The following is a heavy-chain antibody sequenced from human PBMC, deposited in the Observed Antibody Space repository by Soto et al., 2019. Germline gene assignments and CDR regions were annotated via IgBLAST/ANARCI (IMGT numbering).Heavy chain of an antibody. CDR2: ISGSGDNT. D-gene: IGHD3-3*01. Sequence: EVQLLESGGGLVQPGGSLRLSCAASGFTFSSYALNWVRQAPGKGLEWVSVISGSGDNTYYAGSVKGRSTISRDNSKNTLYLQMNSRRAEDTAVYSCAKDLGTDDFWSAYYTYSYIDVWGKGTTVTVSS. CDR3: AKDLGTDDFWSAYYTYSYIDV. V-gene: IGHV3-23*01. J-gene: IGHJ6*03. CDR1: GFTFSSYA.